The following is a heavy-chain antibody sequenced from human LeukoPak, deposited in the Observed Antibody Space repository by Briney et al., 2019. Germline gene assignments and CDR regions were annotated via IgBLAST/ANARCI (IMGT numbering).Heavy chain of an antibody. J-gene: IGHJ6*02. CDR3: ARDTEYYDSSGYYYYYGMDV. Sequence: ASVKVSCKASGYTFTSYGISWVRQAPGQGLEWMAWISAYNGNTNYAQKLQGRVTMTTDTSTSTAYMELRSLRSDDTAVYYCARDTEYYDSSGYYYYYGMDVWGQGTTVTVSS. CDR1: GYTFTSYG. CDR2: ISAYNGNT. V-gene: IGHV1-18*01. D-gene: IGHD3-22*01.